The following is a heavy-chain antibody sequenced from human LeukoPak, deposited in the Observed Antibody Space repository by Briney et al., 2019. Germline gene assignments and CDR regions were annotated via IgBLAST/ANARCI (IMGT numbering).Heavy chain of an antibody. CDR2: IYYSGST. V-gene: IGHV4-59*08. CDR1: GGSISSYY. Sequence: SETLSLTCTVSGGSISSYYWSWIRQPPGKGLEWIGYIYYSGSTNYNPSLKGRVTISVDTSKNQFSLKLSSVTAADTAVYYCARGVGGDYGSDYWGQGTLVTVSS. D-gene: IGHD4-17*01. CDR3: ARGVGGDYGSDY. J-gene: IGHJ4*02.